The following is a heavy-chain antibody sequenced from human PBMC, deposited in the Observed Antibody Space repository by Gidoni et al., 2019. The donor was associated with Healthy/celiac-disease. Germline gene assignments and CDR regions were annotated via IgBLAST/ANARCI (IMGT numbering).Heavy chain of an antibody. D-gene: IGHD5-18*01. CDR1: GYSFTSYW. V-gene: IGHV5-51*01. J-gene: IGHJ4*02. CDR2: IYPGDSDT. CDR3: ARQRDTAIVWVH. Sequence: EVQLVQSGAEEKKPGESQTISCKGSGYSFTSYWIGGVRQMPGKGLEWMGIIYPGDSDTRYSPSFQGQVTISADKSISTAYLQWSSLKASDTAMDYCARQRDTAIVWVHWGQGTLVTVSS.